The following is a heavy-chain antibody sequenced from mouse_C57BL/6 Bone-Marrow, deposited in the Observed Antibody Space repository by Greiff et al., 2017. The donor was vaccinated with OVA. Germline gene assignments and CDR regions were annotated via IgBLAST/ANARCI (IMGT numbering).Heavy chain of an antibody. D-gene: IGHD1-1*01. J-gene: IGHJ1*03. CDR1: GYTFTDYE. CDR3: TRRGTTVVVDV. Sequence: VQLVESGAELVRPGASVTLSCKASGYTFTDYEMHWVKQTPVHGLEWIGAIDPETGGTAYNQKFKGKAILTADKSSSTAYMELRSLTSEDSAVYYCTRRGTTVVVDVWGTGTTVTVSS. CDR2: IDPETGGT. V-gene: IGHV1-15*01.